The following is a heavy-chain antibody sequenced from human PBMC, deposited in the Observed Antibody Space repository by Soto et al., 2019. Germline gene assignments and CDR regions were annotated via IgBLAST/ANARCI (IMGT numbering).Heavy chain of an antibody. D-gene: IGHD3-10*01. CDR2: INHSGST. J-gene: IGHJ6*03. Sequence: SETLSLTCAVYGGSFSGYYWSWIRQPPGKGLEWIGEINHSGSTNYNPSLKSRVTISVDTSKNQFSLKLSSVTAADTAVYYCARRITMVREVITYYYYYMDVWGKGTTVTVSS. V-gene: IGHV4-34*01. CDR3: ARRITMVREVITYYYYYMDV. CDR1: GGSFSGYY.